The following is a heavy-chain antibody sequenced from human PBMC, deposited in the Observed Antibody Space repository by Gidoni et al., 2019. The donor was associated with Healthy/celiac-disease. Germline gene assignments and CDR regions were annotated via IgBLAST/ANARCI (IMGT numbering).Heavy chain of an antibody. D-gene: IGHD6-19*01. V-gene: IGHV3-23*01. Sequence: EVQLLESGGGLVQLGGSLRLSCAAAGFTFSSYAMSWVRHAPGKGLEWVASIGCSGGSTYYADSVKCRFTISRDNSKNTLYLQMNSLRAEDTAVYYCAKDGTQWLVRGYFDYWGQGTLVTVSS. CDR1: GFTFSSYA. J-gene: IGHJ4*02. CDR3: AKDGTQWLVRGYFDY. CDR2: IGCSGGST.